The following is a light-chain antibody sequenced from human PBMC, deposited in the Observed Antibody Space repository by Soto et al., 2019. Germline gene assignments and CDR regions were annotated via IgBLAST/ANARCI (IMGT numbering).Light chain of an antibody. Sequence: EIVMTQSPATLSVSPGERATLSCRASQSVSSNLAWYQQKPGHAPRLLIYDASTRATGIPARFSGSGSGTEFTLTISRLQSENFAVYYCHQYNNWPYTFGQGTKLEIK. CDR1: QSVSSN. CDR2: DAS. V-gene: IGKV3-15*01. J-gene: IGKJ2*01. CDR3: HQYNNWPYT.